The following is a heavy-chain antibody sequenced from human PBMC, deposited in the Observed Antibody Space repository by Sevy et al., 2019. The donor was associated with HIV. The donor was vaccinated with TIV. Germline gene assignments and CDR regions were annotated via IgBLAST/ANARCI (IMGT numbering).Heavy chain of an antibody. J-gene: IGHJ3*02. V-gene: IGHV3-21*01. CDR3: ARAVPATDAFDI. Sequence: GGSLRLSCAASGFTFSSYPMHWVRXAPGKGLEWVSSISGLSNYIYYADSVKGRFSISRDNTKNSVYLQMNSLRGEDTAVFYCARAVPATDAFDIWGQGTLVTVSS. CDR1: GFTFSSYP. D-gene: IGHD6-19*01. CDR2: ISGLSNYI.